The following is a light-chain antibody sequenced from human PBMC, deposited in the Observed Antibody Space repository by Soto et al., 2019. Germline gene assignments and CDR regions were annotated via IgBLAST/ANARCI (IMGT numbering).Light chain of an antibody. V-gene: IGKV1-39*01. CDR2: AAS. J-gene: IGKJ4*01. CDR1: QSISSY. Sequence: DIQMTQSPSSLSASVGDRVTITCRASQSISSYLNWYQQKPGKAPKLLIYAASSLQSGVPSRFSGSGSGTYFTLTISSLQPEDFATYYCQHSYSTPLTFGGGTKVEIK. CDR3: QHSYSTPLT.